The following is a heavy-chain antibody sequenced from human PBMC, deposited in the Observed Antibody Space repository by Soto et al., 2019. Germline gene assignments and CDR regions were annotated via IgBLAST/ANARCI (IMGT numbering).Heavy chain of an antibody. D-gene: IGHD6-19*01. CDR3: ATRTGQWLVFDY. J-gene: IGHJ4*02. CDR2: IDPSDSYT. CDR1: GYSFTSYC. Sequence: VESLKISCKGSGYSFTSYCISWVRQMPGKGLGWMGMIDPSDSYTNYSPSLQGHVTISSDKSISTAYLQWSSLKASDTSMYYCATRTGQWLVFDYWGQGTLVTVSS. V-gene: IGHV5-10-1*01.